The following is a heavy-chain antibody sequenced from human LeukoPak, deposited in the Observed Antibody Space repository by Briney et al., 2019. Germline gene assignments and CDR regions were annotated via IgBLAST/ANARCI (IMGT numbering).Heavy chain of an antibody. J-gene: IGHJ4*02. Sequence: SEILSLTCEVSGYSISSGYYWGWIRQPPGKGLEWIGYIYYSGSTNYNPSLKSRVTISVDTSKNQFSLKLSSVTAADTAVYYCARRYGSGSSGTFDYWGQGTLVTVSS. CDR3: ARRYGSGSSGTFDY. CDR1: GYSISSGYY. D-gene: IGHD3-10*01. V-gene: IGHV4-59*01. CDR2: IYYSGST.